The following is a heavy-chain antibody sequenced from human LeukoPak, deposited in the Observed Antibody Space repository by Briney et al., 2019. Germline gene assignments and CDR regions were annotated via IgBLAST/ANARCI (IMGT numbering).Heavy chain of an antibody. CDR1: GYTFTSYG. Sequence: GASVKVSCKASGYTFTSYGISWVRQAPGQGLEWMGWISAYNGNTNYAQKLQGRVTMTTDTSTSTAYMELRSLRSDDTAVYYCARTPVHDYGDVYFDYWGQGTLVTVSS. D-gene: IGHD4-17*01. CDR2: ISAYNGNT. J-gene: IGHJ4*02. V-gene: IGHV1-18*01. CDR3: ARTPVHDYGDVYFDY.